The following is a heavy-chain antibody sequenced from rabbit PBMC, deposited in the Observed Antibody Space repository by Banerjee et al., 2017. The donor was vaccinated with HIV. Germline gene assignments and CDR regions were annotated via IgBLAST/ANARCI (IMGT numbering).Heavy chain of an antibody. CDR1: GFSFSNNYH. V-gene: IGHV1S45*01. Sequence: QEQLEESGGDLVKPGGSLTLTCTASGFSFSNNYHMCWVRQAPGKGLEWIACIDAGTSGTTYYANWAKGRFTFSKTSSTTVTLQMTSLTAADTATYFCARESGSAGAGYALWGQGTLVTVS. CDR2: IDAGTSGTT. D-gene: IGHD6-1*01. J-gene: IGHJ4*01. CDR3: ARESGSAGAGYAL.